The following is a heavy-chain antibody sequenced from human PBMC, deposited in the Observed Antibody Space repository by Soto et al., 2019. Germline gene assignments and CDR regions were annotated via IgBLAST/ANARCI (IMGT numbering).Heavy chain of an antibody. D-gene: IGHD1-26*01. J-gene: IGHJ4*02. CDR2: IWYDGSNK. Sequence: QVQLVESGGGVVQPGRSLRLSCAASGFTFSSYGMHWVRQAPGKGLEWVAVIWYDGSNKYYADSVKGRFTISRDNSKNTLYLQMNSLRAEDTAVYYCASFGIVGATGAYYFDYWGQGTLVTVSS. CDR1: GFTFSSYG. CDR3: ASFGIVGATGAYYFDY. V-gene: IGHV3-33*01.